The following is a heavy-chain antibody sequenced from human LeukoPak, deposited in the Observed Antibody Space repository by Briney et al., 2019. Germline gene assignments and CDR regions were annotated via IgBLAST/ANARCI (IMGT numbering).Heavy chain of an antibody. D-gene: IGHD3-3*01. J-gene: IGHJ4*02. CDR1: GLTFSKYA. Sequence: PGGSLRLSCAASGLTFSKYAMSSMSWVRQAPGKGLEWVSGISGGSGSTYYADSVKGRFTISRDNAKNSLYLQMNSLRAEDTAVYYCAKPRAGFWSGYYQYYFDYWGQGTLVTVSS. V-gene: IGHV3-23*01. CDR2: ISGGSGST. CDR3: AKPRAGFWSGYYQYYFDY.